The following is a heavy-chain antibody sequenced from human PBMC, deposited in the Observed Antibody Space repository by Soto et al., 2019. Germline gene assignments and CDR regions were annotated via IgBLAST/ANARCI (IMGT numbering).Heavy chain of an antibody. Sequence: SETLSLTCTVSGGSISSGGYYWSWIRQHPGKGLEWIGYIYYSGSTYYNPSLKSRVTISVDTSKNQFSLKLSSVTAADTAVYYCARDKSYGLRYYYGMDVWGQGTTVTVSS. D-gene: IGHD5-18*01. CDR1: GGSISSGGYY. J-gene: IGHJ6*02. CDR2: IYYSGST. CDR3: ARDKSYGLRYYYGMDV. V-gene: IGHV4-31*03.